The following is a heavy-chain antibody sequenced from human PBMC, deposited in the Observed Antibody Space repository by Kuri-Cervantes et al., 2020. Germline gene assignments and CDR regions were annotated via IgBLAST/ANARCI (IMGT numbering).Heavy chain of an antibody. Sequence: ASVKVSCKVSGYTLTELSMHWVRQAPGKGLEWMGGFDPEDGETIYAQKFQGRVTMTEDTSTDTAYMELSSLRSEDTAVYYCARDYDSSGYYRPWGQGTLVTVSS. CDR1: GYTLTELS. CDR3: ARDYDSSGYYRP. V-gene: IGHV1-24*01. D-gene: IGHD3-22*01. J-gene: IGHJ5*02. CDR2: FDPEDGET.